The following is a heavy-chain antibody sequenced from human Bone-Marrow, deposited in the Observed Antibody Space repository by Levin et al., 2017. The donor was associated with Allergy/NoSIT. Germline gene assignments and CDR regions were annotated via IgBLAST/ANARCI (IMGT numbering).Heavy chain of an antibody. CDR2: ISGSGGST. Sequence: GGSLRLSCAASGFTFSSYAMSWVRQAPGKGLEWVSAISGSGGSTYYADSVKCRFTISRDNSKNTLYLQMNSLRAEDTAVYYWAKGKPHDYGGNSGYWGQGTLVTVSS. CDR1: GFTFSSYA. CDR3: AKGKPHDYGGNSGY. J-gene: IGHJ4*02. D-gene: IGHD4-23*01. V-gene: IGHV3-23*01.